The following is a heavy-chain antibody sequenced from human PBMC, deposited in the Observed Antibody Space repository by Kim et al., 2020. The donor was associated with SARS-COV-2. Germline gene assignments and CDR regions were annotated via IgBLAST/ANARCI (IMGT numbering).Heavy chain of an antibody. CDR1: GFTVSSTY. V-gene: IGHV3-53*04. CDR3: ARENYDSSSMDV. CDR2: IYSGGST. D-gene: IGHD3-22*01. Sequence: GVSLRLSCAASGFTVSSTYMSWVRQAPGKGLEWVSVIYSGGSTYYADSVEGRFTISRHNSKNTLYLQMNSLRTEDTAVYYCARENYDSSSMDVWGQGTTVTVSS. J-gene: IGHJ6*02.